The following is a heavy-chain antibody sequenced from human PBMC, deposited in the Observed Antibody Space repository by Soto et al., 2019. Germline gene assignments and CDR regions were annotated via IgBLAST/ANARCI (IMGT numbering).Heavy chain of an antibody. D-gene: IGHD3-3*01. Sequence: PGGSLRLSCAASGFTFSSYSMNWVRQAPGKGLEWVSSISSSSSYIYYADSVKGRFTISRDNAKNSLYLQMNSLRAEDTAVYYWATAGDFWSGYPPDDYWGQGTLVTVSS. V-gene: IGHV3-21*01. CDR2: ISSSSSYI. CDR1: GFTFSSYS. CDR3: ATAGDFWSGYPPDDY. J-gene: IGHJ4*02.